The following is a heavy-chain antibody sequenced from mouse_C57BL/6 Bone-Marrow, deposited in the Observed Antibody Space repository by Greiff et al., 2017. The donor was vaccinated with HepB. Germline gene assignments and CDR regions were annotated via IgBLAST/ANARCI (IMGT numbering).Heavy chain of an antibody. V-gene: IGHV3-8*01. CDR3: ARSNLYYFDY. Sequence: EVKLMESGPGLAKPSQTLSLTCSVTGYSITNDYWNWIRKFPGNKLEYMGYISYSGSTYYNPSLKSRLSITRDTSKNQYYLQLNSVTTEDTATYYWARSNLYYFDYWGQGTTLTVAA. J-gene: IGHJ2*01. CDR2: ISYSGST. D-gene: IGHD2-5*01. CDR1: GYSITNDY.